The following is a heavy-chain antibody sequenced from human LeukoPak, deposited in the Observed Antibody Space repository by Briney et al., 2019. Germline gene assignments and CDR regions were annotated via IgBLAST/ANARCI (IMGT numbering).Heavy chain of an antibody. D-gene: IGHD6-19*01. CDR3: ARIAVAGPAYYFDY. J-gene: IGHJ4*02. CDR2: IIPIFGTA. Sequence: SVKVSCKASGGTLSSYAISWVRQAPGQGLEWMGGIIPIFGTANYAQKFQGRVTITADESTSTAYMELSSLRSEDTAVYYCARIAVAGPAYYFDYWGQGTLVTVSS. V-gene: IGHV1-69*13. CDR1: GGTLSSYA.